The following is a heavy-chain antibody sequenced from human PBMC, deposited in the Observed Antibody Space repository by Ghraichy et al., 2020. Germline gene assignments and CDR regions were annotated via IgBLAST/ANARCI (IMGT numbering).Heavy chain of an antibody. CDR3: ARDLSGSYWGNYYFDY. V-gene: IGHV3-48*02. Sequence: LSLTCAASGFTFSSYSMNWVRQAPGKGLEWISYISSSSSTIYHADSVKGRFTISRDNAKNSLYLQMNSLRDEDTAVYYCARDLSGSYWGNYYFDYWGQGTLVTVSS. D-gene: IGHD1-26*01. J-gene: IGHJ4*02. CDR1: GFTFSSYS. CDR2: ISSSSSTI.